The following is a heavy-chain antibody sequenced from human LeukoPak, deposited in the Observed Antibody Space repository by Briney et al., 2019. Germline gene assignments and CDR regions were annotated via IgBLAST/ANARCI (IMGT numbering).Heavy chain of an antibody. CDR2: ISAYNGNT. CDR3: ATGDYSGTKPDPIDM. V-gene: IGHV1-18*01. J-gene: IGHJ3*02. Sequence: ASVRVSFKTSGYTFTIYAIGWGRHAPGEGLEWMGWISAYNGNTDYAQKLQGRVTMTTDTSTSTAYMQLRSLRSADTAVYYCATGDYSGTKPDPIDMWGQGTMVPVSS. D-gene: IGHD3-10*01. CDR1: GYTFTIYA.